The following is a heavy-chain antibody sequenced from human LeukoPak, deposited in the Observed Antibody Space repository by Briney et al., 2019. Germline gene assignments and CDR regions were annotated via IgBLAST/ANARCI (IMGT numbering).Heavy chain of an antibody. J-gene: IGHJ4*02. CDR2: ISAYNGNT. V-gene: IGHV1-18*01. D-gene: IGHD3-10*01. CDR1: SYTFTSYG. Sequence: ASVKVSCKASSYTFTSYGISWVRQAPGQGLEWMGWISAYNGNTNYAQKLQGRVTMTTDTSTSTAYMELRSLRSDDTAVYYCARETYYYGSGSYYNFDYWGQGTLVTVSS. CDR3: ARETYYYGSGSYYNFDY.